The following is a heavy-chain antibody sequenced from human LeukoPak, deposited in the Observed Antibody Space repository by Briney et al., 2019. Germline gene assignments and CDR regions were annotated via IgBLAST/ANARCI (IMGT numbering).Heavy chain of an antibody. J-gene: IGHJ6*03. CDR2: ISYDGSNK. CDR3: ASSPSAGYYYYYYMDV. Sequence: GGSLRLSCAASGFTFSSYAMHWVRQAPGKGLEWVAVISYDGSNKYYADSVKGRFTISRDNSKNTLYLQMNSLRAEDTAVYYCASSPSAGYYYYYYMDVWGKGTTVTVPS. V-gene: IGHV3-30*01. D-gene: IGHD6-13*01. CDR1: GFTFSSYA.